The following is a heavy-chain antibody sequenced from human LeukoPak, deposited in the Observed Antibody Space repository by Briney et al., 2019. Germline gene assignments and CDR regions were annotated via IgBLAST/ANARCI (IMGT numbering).Heavy chain of an antibody. J-gene: IGHJ4*02. D-gene: IGHD6-13*01. CDR3: ARDLFTSTWFSPFDY. V-gene: IGHV3-30-3*01. CDR1: GFTFSSYA. Sequence: PGGSLRLSCAASGFTFSSYAMHWVRQAPGKGLERMAFISYDGSNTDYADSVKGRFTISRDNFKNTLYLQMNSLRAEDTAVYYCARDLFTSTWFSPFDYWGQGTLVTVSS. CDR2: ISYDGSNT.